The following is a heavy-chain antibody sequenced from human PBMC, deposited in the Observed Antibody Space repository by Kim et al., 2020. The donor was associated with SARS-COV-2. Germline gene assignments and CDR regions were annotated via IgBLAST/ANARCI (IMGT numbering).Heavy chain of an antibody. CDR2: IYHSGST. CDR1: GDSFSGYY. CDR3: ARGSRWTPPDY. D-gene: IGHD1-1*01. V-gene: IGHV4-59*13. Sequence: SETLSLTCTVSGDSFSGYYWSWIRQPPGKGLEWIGVIYHSGSTNYNPSLKSRVTISLDTSKNQFSLRLTSVTAADAAVYYCARGSRWTPPDYWGQGTLVSVSS. J-gene: IGHJ4*02.